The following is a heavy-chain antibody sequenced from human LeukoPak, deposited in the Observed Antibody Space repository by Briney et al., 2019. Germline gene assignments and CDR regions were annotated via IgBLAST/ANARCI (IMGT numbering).Heavy chain of an antibody. D-gene: IGHD3-10*01. CDR3: ATYGSGTNYRKGFDY. J-gene: IGHJ4*02. V-gene: IGHV3-23*01. Sequence: GGSLRLSCAASGFTFSTYAMSWVRQAPGKGLEWVSGLSSSGATTYYADSVKGRFTISRDNSKNMLYLQMNSLRAEDTAVYYCATYGSGTNYRKGFDYWVQGTLVTVSS. CDR2: LSSSGATT. CDR1: GFTFSTYA.